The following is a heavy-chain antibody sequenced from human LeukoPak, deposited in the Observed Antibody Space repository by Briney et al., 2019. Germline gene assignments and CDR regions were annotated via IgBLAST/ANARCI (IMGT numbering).Heavy chain of an antibody. J-gene: IGHJ4*02. CDR2: ISGSGGRI. D-gene: IGHD1-26*01. CDR3: ATSKYSGSY. V-gene: IGHV3-23*01. CDR1: GFTFSNYA. Sequence: GGSLRLSCAASGFTFSNYAMSWVRQAPGKGLEWVSAISGSGGRIYYGASVKGRFTISRDNSENTLNLQMNSLRAEDTAVYYCATSKYSGSYWGQGTLVTVSS.